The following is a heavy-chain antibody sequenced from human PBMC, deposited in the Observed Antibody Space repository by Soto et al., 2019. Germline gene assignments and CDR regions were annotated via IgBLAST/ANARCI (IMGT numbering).Heavy chain of an antibody. J-gene: IGHJ4*02. CDR3: ALRSMAVVPEY. CDR2: LYYGRSA. V-gene: IGHV4-59*01. Sequence: QVQLQESGPGLVQPSETLALSYAVSGDSISTYYCMWIRQPPGKGLESIGYLYYGRSANYNPSLKSRVTLSVDTSTNQCSLTLSSMTSADTAVYYCALRSMAVVPEYWGQGTLVTVSS. CDR1: GDSISTYY. D-gene: IGHD3-22*01.